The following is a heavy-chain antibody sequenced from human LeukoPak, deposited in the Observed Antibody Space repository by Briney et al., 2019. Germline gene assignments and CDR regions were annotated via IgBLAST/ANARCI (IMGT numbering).Heavy chain of an antibody. CDR1: GGSISCYY. CDR2: IYYSGST. J-gene: IGHJ5*02. D-gene: IGHD6-13*01. CDR3: ARDRGSSWLYNWFDP. V-gene: IGHV4-59*01. Sequence: PSETLSLTCTVSGGSISCYYWSWIRQPPGKGLEWIGYIYYSGSTNYNPSLKSRVTISVDTSKNQFSLKLSSVTAADTAVYYCARDRGSSWLYNWFDPWGQGTLVTVSS.